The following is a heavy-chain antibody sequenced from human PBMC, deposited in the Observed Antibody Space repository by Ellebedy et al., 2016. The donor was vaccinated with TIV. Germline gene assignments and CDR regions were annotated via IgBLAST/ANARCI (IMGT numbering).Heavy chain of an antibody. CDR3: ARDGSYGDYLSPTHALEI. J-gene: IGHJ3*02. Sequence: GGSLRLSCGASGFSFRSYWMTWVRQAPGKGLEWVANINQGGSDKYYVDSVKGRFTISRDNAKNSLYLQMTSLRVEDTGVYYCARDGSYGDYLSPTHALEIWGQGTMVTVSS. CDR2: INQGGSDK. D-gene: IGHD4-17*01. V-gene: IGHV3-7*01. CDR1: GFSFRSYW.